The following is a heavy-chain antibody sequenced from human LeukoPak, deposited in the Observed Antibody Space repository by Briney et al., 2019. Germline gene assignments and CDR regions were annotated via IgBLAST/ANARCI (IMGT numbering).Heavy chain of an antibody. D-gene: IGHD3-10*02. CDR3: ARRASGMYGEGFDY. CDR2: IYPGDSDT. Sequence: GESLKISCGLSGYSFTNYWIACVRQMPGKGLECMGIIYPGDSDTRYSPSFQGQVTISADKSINTAYLQWSSLKASDTAMYYCARRASGMYGEGFDYWGQGTLVTVSS. CDR1: GYSFTNYW. V-gene: IGHV5-51*01. J-gene: IGHJ4*02.